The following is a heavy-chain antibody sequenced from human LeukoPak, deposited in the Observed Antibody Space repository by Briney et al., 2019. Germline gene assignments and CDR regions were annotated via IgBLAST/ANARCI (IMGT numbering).Heavy chain of an antibody. J-gene: IGHJ3*02. CDR3: ARDAFHCSGGSCYSGDAFDI. D-gene: IGHD2-15*01. Sequence: GGSLRLPCAAPGFTVSSNYMSWVRQAPGKGLEWVSVIYSGGSTYYADSVKGRFTISRDNSKNTLYLQMNSLRAEDTAVYYCARDAFHCSGGSCYSGDAFDIWGQGTMVTVSS. V-gene: IGHV3-53*01. CDR2: IYSGGST. CDR1: GFTVSSNY.